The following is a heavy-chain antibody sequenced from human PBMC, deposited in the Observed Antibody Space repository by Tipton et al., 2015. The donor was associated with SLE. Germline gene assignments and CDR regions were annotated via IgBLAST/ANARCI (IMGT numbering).Heavy chain of an antibody. J-gene: IGHJ4*02. CDR2: ISSSSSYI. D-gene: IGHD3-9*01. V-gene: IGHV3-21*03. Sequence: SLRLSCAASGFTFSSYSMNCVRQAPGKGLEWVSSISSSSSYIYYADSVKGRFTISRDNAKNSLYLQMNSLRAEDTAVYYCARDPHPLTGYYPDFDYWCQGTLVTVSS. CDR1: GFTFSSYS. CDR3: ARDPHPLTGYYPDFDY.